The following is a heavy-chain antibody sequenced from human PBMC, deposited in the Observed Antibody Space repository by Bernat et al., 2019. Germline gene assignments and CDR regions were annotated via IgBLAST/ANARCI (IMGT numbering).Heavy chain of an antibody. V-gene: IGHV3-74*01. CDR1: GFTFSSYW. Sequence: EVQLVESGGGLVQPGGSLRLSCAASGFTFSSYWMHWVRQAPGKGLVWVSRINSDGSSTSYADSVKGRFTISRDNAKNTLYLQMNSLRDEDTAVYYCTTGNDMGGDDAFDIWGQGTMVTVSS. CDR2: INSDGSST. CDR3: TTGNDMGGDDAFDI. D-gene: IGHD1-1*01. J-gene: IGHJ3*02.